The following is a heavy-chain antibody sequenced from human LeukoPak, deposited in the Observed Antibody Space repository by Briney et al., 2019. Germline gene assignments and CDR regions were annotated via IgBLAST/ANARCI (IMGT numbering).Heavy chain of an antibody. J-gene: IGHJ4*02. V-gene: IGHV1-69*04. Sequence: SVKVSCKASVGTFSSYAISWVRQAPGQGLEWMGRIIPILGIANYARKFQGRVTITADKSTSTAYMELSSLRSEDTAVYYCARAVEDYDFWSGYWYWGQGTLVTVSS. CDR3: ARAVEDYDFWSGYWY. CDR2: IIPILGIA. CDR1: VGTFSSYA. D-gene: IGHD3-3*01.